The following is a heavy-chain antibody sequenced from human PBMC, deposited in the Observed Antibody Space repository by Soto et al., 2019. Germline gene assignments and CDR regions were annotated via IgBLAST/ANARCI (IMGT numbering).Heavy chain of an antibody. J-gene: IGHJ4*02. CDR1: GFTFSSYA. Sequence: GGSLRLSCAASGFTFSSYAMTWVRQAPGKGLEWVSSITGTGGSTYYADSVKGRFTISRDNSKNTLYLQMNSLRAEDTAVYFCAKDRGISRIVVTVLLESWGQGTMVPVYS. CDR2: ITGTGGST. D-gene: IGHD3-22*01. V-gene: IGHV3-23*01. CDR3: AKDRGISRIVVTVLLES.